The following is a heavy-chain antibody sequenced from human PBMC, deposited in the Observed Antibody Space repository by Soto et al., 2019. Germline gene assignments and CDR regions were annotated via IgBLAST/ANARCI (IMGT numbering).Heavy chain of an antibody. CDR3: VKGAKQWLAKDYFDY. D-gene: IGHD6-19*01. CDR2: ISSNGGST. V-gene: IGHV3-64D*06. Sequence: GGSLRLSCSASGFTFSSYAMHWVRQAPGKGLEYVSAISSNGGSTYYADSVKGRFTISRDNSKNTLYLQMSSLRAEDTAVYYCVKGAKQWLAKDYFDYWGQGTLVTVSS. J-gene: IGHJ4*02. CDR1: GFTFSSYA.